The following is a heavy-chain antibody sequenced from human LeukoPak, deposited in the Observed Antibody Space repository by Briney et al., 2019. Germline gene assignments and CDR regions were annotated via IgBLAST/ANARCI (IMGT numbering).Heavy chain of an antibody. D-gene: IGHD6-6*01. CDR1: GFTFSSYA. V-gene: IGHV3-23*01. J-gene: IGHJ4*02. CDR2: ISGSGGST. Sequence: GGSLRLSCAASGFTFSSYAMSWVRQAPGKGLEWVSAISGSGGSTYYADSVKGRFTISRDNSKNTLYLQMNSLRAEDTAVYHCAKDKGSIAARPGFDYWGQGTLVTVSS. CDR3: AKDKGSIAARPGFDY.